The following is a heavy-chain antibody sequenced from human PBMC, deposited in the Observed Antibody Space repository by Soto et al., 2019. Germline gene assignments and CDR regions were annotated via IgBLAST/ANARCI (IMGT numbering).Heavy chain of an antibody. CDR3: ATDDGHGYYSSDN. CDR1: GSTLTDFS. J-gene: IGHJ4*02. D-gene: IGHD3-22*01. CDR2: FDPEDGET. V-gene: IGHV1-24*01. Sequence: GASVKVSCKLSGSTLTDFSMHWVRQAPGKGLEWMGLFDPEDGETVYAKNLQGRGTMNEDTAKDKAYMESNSRTFEGTAVYYFATDDGHGYYSSDNWGQGTLVTVSS.